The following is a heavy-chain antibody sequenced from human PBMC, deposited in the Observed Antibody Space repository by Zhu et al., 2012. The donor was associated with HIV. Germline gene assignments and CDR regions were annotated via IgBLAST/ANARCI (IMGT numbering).Heavy chain of an antibody. D-gene: IGHD1-26*01. V-gene: IGHV4-34*01. CDR2: INHSGGT. Sequence: QVQLQQWGAGPLKPSETLSLTCAVYGGSFSDSYWNWIRQPPGKGLEWIGEINHSGGTKYNPSLKSRVTILVDTSKNPFSLKLHSVTAADTAVYFCARKWGAAFDHWGQGSLVTVSS. J-gene: IGHJ5*02. CDR3: ARKWGAAFDH. CDR1: GGSFSDSY.